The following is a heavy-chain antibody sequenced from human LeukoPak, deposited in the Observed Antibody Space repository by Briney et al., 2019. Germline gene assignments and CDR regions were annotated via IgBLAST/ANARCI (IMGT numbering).Heavy chain of an antibody. D-gene: IGHD2-2*01. CDR1: GFTFSSCG. Sequence: GRSLRLSCAASGFTFSSCGMHWVRQAPGKGLEWVAVISYDGSNKYYADSVKGRFTISRDNSKNTLYLQMNSLRAEDTAVYYCAKEGGKDIVVVENWFDPWGQGTLVTVSS. J-gene: IGHJ5*02. V-gene: IGHV3-30*18. CDR3: AKEGGKDIVVVENWFDP. CDR2: ISYDGSNK.